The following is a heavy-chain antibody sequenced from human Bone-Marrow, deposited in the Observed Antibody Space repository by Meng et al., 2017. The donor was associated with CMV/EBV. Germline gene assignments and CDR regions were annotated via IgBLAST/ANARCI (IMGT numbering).Heavy chain of an antibody. D-gene: IGHD2-2*01. V-gene: IGHV1-69*13. CDR1: GGTFSSYA. J-gene: IGHJ3*02. CDR3: ARTLEYQLPRWRNAFDI. Sequence: SVKVSCKASGGTFSSYAISWVRQTPGQGLEWMGGIFPIFGTANYAQKFQGRVTITADESTSTAYMELSSLRSEDTAVYYCARTLEYQLPRWRNAFDIWGQGTMVTVSS. CDR2: IFPIFGTA.